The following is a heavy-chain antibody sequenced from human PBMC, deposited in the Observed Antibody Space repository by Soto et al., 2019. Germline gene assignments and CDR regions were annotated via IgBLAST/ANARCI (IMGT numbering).Heavy chain of an antibody. Sequence: GGSLRLSCAASGFSFSSYEMNWVRQAPGKGLEWVSYISRSGSTIYHADSVKGRFTISRDNAKNSLYLQMNSLRAEDTAVYYCARSYCGGDCYFDCWGQGTLVTVS. D-gene: IGHD2-21*02. CDR3: ARSYCGGDCYFDC. CDR2: ISRSGSTI. CDR1: GFSFSSYE. V-gene: IGHV3-48*03. J-gene: IGHJ4*02.